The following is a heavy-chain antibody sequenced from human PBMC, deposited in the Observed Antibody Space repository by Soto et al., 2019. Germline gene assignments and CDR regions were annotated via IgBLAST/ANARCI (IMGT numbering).Heavy chain of an antibody. J-gene: IGHJ4*02. CDR2: VSGSGGSA. CDR3: ARAGDRFSSGWYGVEF. D-gene: IGHD6-13*01. Sequence: EVQLLESGGGSVQPGGSLGLSCAVSGFTFSNFAMTWVRQAPGKGLEWVSAVSGSGGSAYYADSVKGRFTVSRDNSKNMVYLQMNSLRAEDTAKYYCARAGDRFSSGWYGVEFWGQGTLVTVSS. CDR1: GFTFSNFA. V-gene: IGHV3-23*01.